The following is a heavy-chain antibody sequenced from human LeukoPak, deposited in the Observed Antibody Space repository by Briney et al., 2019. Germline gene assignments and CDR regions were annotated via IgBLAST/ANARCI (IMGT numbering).Heavy chain of an antibody. V-gene: IGHV3-21*01. Sequence: GGSLRLSCAASGFTFSSYSMNWVRQAPGKGLEWVSSISSSSDYIYYADSLKGRFTISRDNAKNSLYLQMNSVRAEDTAVYYCAREDGGAGLYGFDIWGQGTMVTVSS. J-gene: IGHJ3*02. CDR2: ISSSSDYI. D-gene: IGHD3-3*01. CDR1: GFTFSSYS. CDR3: AREDGGAGLYGFDI.